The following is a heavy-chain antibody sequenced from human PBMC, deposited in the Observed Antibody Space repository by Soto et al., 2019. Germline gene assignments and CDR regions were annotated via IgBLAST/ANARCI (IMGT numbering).Heavy chain of an antibody. D-gene: IGHD6-6*01. Sequence: ASVKVSCKASGYTFTGYYMHWVRQAPGQGLEWMGWINPNSGGTNYAQKFQGRVTMTRDTSISTAYMELSRLRSDDTAVYYCAGEPGSSSTDYYYGMDVWGQGTTVTV. CDR3: AGEPGSSSTDYYYGMDV. CDR1: GYTFTGYY. CDR2: INPNSGGT. V-gene: IGHV1-2*02. J-gene: IGHJ6*02.